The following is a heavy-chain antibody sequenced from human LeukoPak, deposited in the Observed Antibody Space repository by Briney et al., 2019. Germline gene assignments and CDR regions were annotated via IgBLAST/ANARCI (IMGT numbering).Heavy chain of an antibody. Sequence: GGSLRLSCAASGFTFSDYYMTWIRQAPGKGLEWVSYISSSSTYIYYADSVKGRFTISRDNAKNSLYLQMNSLRADDTAVYYCARGRDGYNFDYWGQGTLVTVSS. D-gene: IGHD5-24*01. CDR3: ARGRDGYNFDY. V-gene: IGHV3-11*06. CDR2: ISSSSTYI. J-gene: IGHJ4*02. CDR1: GFTFSDYY.